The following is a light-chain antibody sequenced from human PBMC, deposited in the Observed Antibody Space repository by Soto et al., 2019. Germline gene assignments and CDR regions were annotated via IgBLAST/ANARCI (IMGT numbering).Light chain of an antibody. CDR2: DVN. CDR1: SSDVGGYNY. J-gene: IGLJ1*01. Sequence: QSALTQPPSASGSPGQSVTISCTGTSSDVGGYNYVSWYQQHPGKAPNVMIYDVNKRPSGVPDRFSGSKSGNTASLTVSGLQAEDEAEYYCGSHAGSDSPFVFGTGTKVTVL. CDR3: GSHAGSDSPFV. V-gene: IGLV2-8*01.